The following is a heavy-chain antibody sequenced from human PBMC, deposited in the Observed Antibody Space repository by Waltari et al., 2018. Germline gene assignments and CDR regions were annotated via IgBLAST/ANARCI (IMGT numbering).Heavy chain of an antibody. D-gene: IGHD5-12*01. CDR1: GGTFSSYA. CDR2: ISPIFGTA. Sequence: QVQLVQSGAEVKKPGSSVKVSCQASGGTFSSYAISWVRQAPGQGLEWMGRISPIFGTANYAQKFQGRVTITADESTSTAYMELSSLRSEDTAVYYCASARYDSGYVFYYGMDVWGQGTTVTVSS. J-gene: IGHJ6*02. V-gene: IGHV1-69*15. CDR3: ASARYDSGYVFYYGMDV.